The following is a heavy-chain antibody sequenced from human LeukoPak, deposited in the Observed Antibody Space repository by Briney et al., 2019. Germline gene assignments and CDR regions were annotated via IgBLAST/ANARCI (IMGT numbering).Heavy chain of an antibody. Sequence: ASVKVSCKASGYTFTSYGISWVRQGPGQGLEWMGWINPNSGGTNYAQKFQGRVTMTRDTSISTAYMELSRLRSDDTAVYYCARSYDCSYNWFDHWGQGTLVTVSS. CDR3: ARSYDCSYNWFDH. CDR1: GYTFTSYG. D-gene: IGHD3-22*01. V-gene: IGHV1-2*02. CDR2: INPNSGGT. J-gene: IGHJ5*02.